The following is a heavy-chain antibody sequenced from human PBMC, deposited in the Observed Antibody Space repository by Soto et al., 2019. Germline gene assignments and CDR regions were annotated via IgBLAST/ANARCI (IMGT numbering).Heavy chain of an antibody. J-gene: IGHJ4*02. Sequence: PSETLSLTFTGSGDSISSYYWSWIRQPAGKGLEWIGRIYTSGSTNYNPSLKSRVTMSVDTSKNQFSLKLSSVTAADTAVYYCARDGYSGYDYAFDYWGKGTLVTVS. V-gene: IGHV4-4*07. CDR1: GDSISSYY. CDR2: IYTSGST. CDR3: ARDGYSGYDYAFDY. D-gene: IGHD5-12*01.